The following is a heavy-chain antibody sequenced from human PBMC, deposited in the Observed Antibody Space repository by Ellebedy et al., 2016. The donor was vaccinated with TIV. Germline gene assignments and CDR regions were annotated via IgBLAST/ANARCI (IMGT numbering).Heavy chain of an antibody. V-gene: IGHV3-23*01. Sequence: PGGSLRLSCAASGFTFGNHNMSWVRQAPGKGLEWVSSISVSGGSTYYADSVKGRFTISRDNSKNTLYLQMTSLRAEDTAVYYCAKDYSGLRGLDVWGQGTTVTVSS. CDR1: GFTFGNHN. J-gene: IGHJ6*02. CDR3: AKDYSGLRGLDV. D-gene: IGHD5-12*01. CDR2: ISVSGGST.